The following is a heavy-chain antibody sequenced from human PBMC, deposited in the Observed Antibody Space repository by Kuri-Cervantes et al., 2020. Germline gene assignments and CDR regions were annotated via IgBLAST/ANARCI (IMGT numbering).Heavy chain of an antibody. CDR1: GYSFTGYY. CDR3: ARDGVHGFCSGGGCYALYYMDV. V-gene: IGHV1-2*02. CDR2: INPHSGGT. D-gene: IGHD2-15*01. Sequence: ASVKVSCKASGYSFTGYYVHWVRQAPGQGLEWMGWINPHSGGTNYAQKFQGRVTMTRDTSITTAYMELNRLTSDDTAVYYCARDGVHGFCSGGGCYALYYMDVWGKGTTVTVSS. J-gene: IGHJ6*03.